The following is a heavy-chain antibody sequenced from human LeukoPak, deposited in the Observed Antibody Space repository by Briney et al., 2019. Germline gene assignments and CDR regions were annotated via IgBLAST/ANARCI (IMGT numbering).Heavy chain of an antibody. CDR3: VRGYQLLADAFDI. CDR1: GGSISTYS. Sequence: WETVSLTCTVSGGSISTYSWVYIRPPPGKGLEWIGKIFYCWSTKYNPSLTSRGTISLDTSKNQLSLKLSSVTAADTAVYYCVRGYQLLADAFDIWGRGTRVTVSS. D-gene: IGHD2-2*01. V-gene: IGHV4-59*01. J-gene: IGHJ3*02. CDR2: IFYCWST.